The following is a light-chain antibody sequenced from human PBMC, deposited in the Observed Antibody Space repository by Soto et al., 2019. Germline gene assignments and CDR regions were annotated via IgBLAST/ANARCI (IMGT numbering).Light chain of an antibody. J-gene: IGLJ2*01. Sequence: QSALTQPASVSGSPGQSITISCTGTSSDVGGYNYVSWYQQYPGKAPKLIVYDVSNRPSGVSIRFSGSKSGNTASLTISGLQAEDEDDYYCSSYTGSCTPVVFGGGTKLTVL. CDR2: DVS. CDR1: SSDVGGYNY. CDR3: SSYTGSCTPVV. V-gene: IGLV2-14*01.